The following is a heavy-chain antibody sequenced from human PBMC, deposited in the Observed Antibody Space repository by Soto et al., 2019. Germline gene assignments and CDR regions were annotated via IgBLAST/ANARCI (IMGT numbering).Heavy chain of an antibody. J-gene: IGHJ4*02. CDR2: ISGDGDST. Sequence: PGGSLRLSCAASGFTFSSYAMNWARQAPGKGQEWVSAISGDGDSTHYADSVKGRFSISRDSSKNTLYLHMNSLRAEDTAVYYCAKDRSSGRYGDYWGQGTLVTVSS. CDR3: AKDRSSGRYGDY. D-gene: IGHD6-19*01. V-gene: IGHV3-23*01. CDR1: GFTFSSYA.